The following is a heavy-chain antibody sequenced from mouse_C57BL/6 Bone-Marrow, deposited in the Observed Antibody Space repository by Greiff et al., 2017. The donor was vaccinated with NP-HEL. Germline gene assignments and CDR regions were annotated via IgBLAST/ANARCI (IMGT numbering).Heavy chain of an antibody. Sequence: VQLQQSGAELVKPGASVKLSCTASGFNIKDYYMHWVKQRTEQGLEWIGRIDPEDGETKYAPQFQGKATITADTSSNTAYLQLSSLTSEDTSVYYCASPSGWYFDVWGTGTTVTVSS. CDR1: GFNIKDYY. J-gene: IGHJ1*03. CDR3: ASPSGWYFDV. CDR2: IDPEDGET. D-gene: IGHD3-2*02. V-gene: IGHV14-2*01.